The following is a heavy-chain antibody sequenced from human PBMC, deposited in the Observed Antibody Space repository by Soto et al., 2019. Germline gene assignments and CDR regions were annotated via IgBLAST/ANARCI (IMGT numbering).Heavy chain of an antibody. V-gene: IGHV3-74*01. CDR1: GFNFGPFW. D-gene: IGHD3-10*01. CDR2: INSDSSTI. CDR3: ARDRGYPDSFDI. Sequence: GGSLRLSCAASGFNFGPFWMHWVRQAPGKGLVWVAHINSDSSTIVYADTVKGRFTISRDNAKTTLFLQMNSLRVEDTAVYYCARDRGYPDSFDIWGQGTMVTVSS. J-gene: IGHJ3*02.